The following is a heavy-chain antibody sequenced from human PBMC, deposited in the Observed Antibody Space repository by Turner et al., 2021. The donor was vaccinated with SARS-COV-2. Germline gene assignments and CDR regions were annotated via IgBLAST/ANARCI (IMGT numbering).Heavy chain of an antibody. CDR2: INPNSGGT. CDR3: ASPTSRVNTGYSSGWALGLGYYGMDV. V-gene: IGHV1-2*02. Sequence: QVQLVQSGTEVKKPGASVKVSCKASGYTFSGYYINWVRQAPGQGLEWMGWINPNSGGTNYAQKFQGRVTMTTDTSISTAYMELSRLRSDDTAVYYCASPTSRVNTGYSSGWALGLGYYGMDVWGQGTTVTVSS. CDR1: GYTFSGYY. J-gene: IGHJ6*02. D-gene: IGHD6-19*01.